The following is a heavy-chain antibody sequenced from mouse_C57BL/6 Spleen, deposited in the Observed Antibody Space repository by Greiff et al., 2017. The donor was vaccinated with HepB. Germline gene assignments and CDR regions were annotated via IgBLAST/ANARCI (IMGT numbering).Heavy chain of an antibody. D-gene: IGHD2-14*01. CDR1: GFTFSSYA. CDR2: ISDGGSYT. V-gene: IGHV5-4*01. CDR3: ARENRVFDY. Sequence: DVHLVESGGGLVKPGGSLKLSCAASGFTFSSYAMSWVRQTPEKRLEWVATISDGGSYTYYPDNVKGRFTISRDNAKNNLYLQMSHLKSEDTAMYYCARENRVFDYWGQGTTLTVSS. J-gene: IGHJ2*01.